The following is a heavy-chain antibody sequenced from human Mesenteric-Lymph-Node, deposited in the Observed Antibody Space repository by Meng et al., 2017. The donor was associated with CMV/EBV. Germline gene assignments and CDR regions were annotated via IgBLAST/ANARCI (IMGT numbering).Heavy chain of an antibody. V-gene: IGHV3-30*02. CDR2: IRYDGRNQ. CDR3: AKVRSSDTY. D-gene: IGHD3-22*01. J-gene: IGHJ4*02. CDR1: SNSG. Sequence: GGSLKISCAVFSNSGMHWVRQAPGKGLEWVAFIRYDGRNQYYADSVKGRFTISRDTSTSTFYLQMNSLRAEDTAVYYCAKVRSSDTYWGQGTLVTVSS.